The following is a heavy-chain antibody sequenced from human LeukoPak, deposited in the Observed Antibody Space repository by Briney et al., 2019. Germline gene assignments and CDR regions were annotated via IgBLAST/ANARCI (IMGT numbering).Heavy chain of an antibody. J-gene: IGHJ6*03. CDR1: GLTFSSYA. Sequence: GGSLRLSCAASGLTFSSYAMSWVRQAPGKGLEWVSYISSSGSTIYYADSVKGRFTISRDNAKNSLYLQMNSLRAEDTAVYYCARTPSPQYYYYMDVWGKGTTVTVSS. V-gene: IGHV3-48*04. CDR3: ARTPSPQYYYYMDV. CDR2: ISSSGSTI.